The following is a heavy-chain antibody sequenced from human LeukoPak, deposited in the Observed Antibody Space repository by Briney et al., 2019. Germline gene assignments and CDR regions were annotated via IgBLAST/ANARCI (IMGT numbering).Heavy chain of an antibody. CDR1: GFTVSSNY. D-gene: IGHD1-1*01. CDR3: ARDKRALGTYYYGMDV. J-gene: IGHJ6*02. Sequence: HPGGSLRLSCAASGFTVSSNYMSWVRQAPGKGLEWVSVIYSGGSTYYADSVKGRFTISRDNSKNTLYLQMNSLRAEDTAVYYCARDKRALGTYYYGMDVWGQGTTVTVSS. V-gene: IGHV3-66*01. CDR2: IYSGGST.